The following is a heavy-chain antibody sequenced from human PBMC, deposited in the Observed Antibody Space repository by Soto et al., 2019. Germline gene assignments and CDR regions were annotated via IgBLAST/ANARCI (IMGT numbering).Heavy chain of an antibody. Sequence: ASVKVSCKASRYTFTCYCMHWVRQAPGQGLEWMGWINPNSGGTNYAQKFQGRVTMNRDTSISTAYMELSSLRSDDTAVYYCASLSGWDAFDIWGQGTMVTVSS. J-gene: IGHJ3*02. CDR2: INPNSGGT. D-gene: IGHD6-19*01. CDR1: RYTFTCYC. CDR3: ASLSGWDAFDI. V-gene: IGHV1-2*02.